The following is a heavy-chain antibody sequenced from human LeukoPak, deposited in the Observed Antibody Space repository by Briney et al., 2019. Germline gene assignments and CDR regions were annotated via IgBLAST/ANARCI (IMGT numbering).Heavy chain of an antibody. CDR3: ARGGYSSGWYRD. J-gene: IGHJ4*02. V-gene: IGHV3-53*01. CDR1: GFTFSRYW. CDR2: VYSGGST. D-gene: IGHD6-19*01. Sequence: GGSLRLSCAASGFTFSRYWMHWVRQAPGKGLEWVSVVYSGGSTYYADSVKGRFTISRDNSKNTLYLQMSSLRAEDTAVYYCARGGYSSGWYRDWGQGTLVTVSS.